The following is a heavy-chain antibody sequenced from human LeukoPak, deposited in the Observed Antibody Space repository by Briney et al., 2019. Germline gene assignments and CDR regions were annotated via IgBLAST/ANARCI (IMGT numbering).Heavy chain of an antibody. V-gene: IGHV4-30-2*01. J-gene: IGHJ4*02. CDR2: IYHSGST. CDR1: GGSISSGGYY. CDR3: ARNNFWSGFAFDY. Sequence: PSETLSLTCTVSGGSISSGGYYWSWIRQPPGKGLEWIGYIYHSGSTYYNPSLKSRVTISVDRSKNQFSLKLSSVTAADTAVYYCARNNFWSGFAFDYWGQGTLVTVSS. D-gene: IGHD3-3*01.